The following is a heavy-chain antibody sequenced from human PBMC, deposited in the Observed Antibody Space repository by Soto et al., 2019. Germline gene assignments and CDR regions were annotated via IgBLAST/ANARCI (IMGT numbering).Heavy chain of an antibody. V-gene: IGHV1-69*12. D-gene: IGHD3-3*01. CDR1: GGTFSSYA. CDR3: AREGRTIFGVVNLNWFDP. J-gene: IGHJ5*02. CDR2: IIPIFGTA. Sequence: QVQLVQSGAEVKKPGSSVKVSCKASGGTFSSYAISWVRQAPGQGLEWMGGIIPIFGTANYAQKFQGRVTITADESTSTAYMGLSSMRSEDTAVYYCAREGRTIFGVVNLNWFDPWGQGTLVTVSS.